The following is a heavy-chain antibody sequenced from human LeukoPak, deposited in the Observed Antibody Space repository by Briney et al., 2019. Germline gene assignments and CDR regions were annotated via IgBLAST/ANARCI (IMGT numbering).Heavy chain of an antibody. V-gene: IGHV3-48*03. Sequence: GGSLRPSCAASGFTFSNYKMNWVRQAPGKGLEWVSHISSSGRTIYYADSVKGRFTISRDNAKNSLYLQMNSLRAEDTAVYYCARSSALYNWFDPWGQGTLVTVSS. D-gene: IGHD6-19*01. CDR2: ISSSGRTI. J-gene: IGHJ5*02. CDR1: GFTFSNYK. CDR3: ARSSALYNWFDP.